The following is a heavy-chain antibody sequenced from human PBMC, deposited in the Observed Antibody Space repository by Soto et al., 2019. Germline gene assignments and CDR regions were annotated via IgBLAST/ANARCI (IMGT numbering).Heavy chain of an antibody. D-gene: IGHD6-19*01. CDR1: GYTFISYG. CDR2: ISVDNGNT. V-gene: IGHV1-18*01. Sequence: QVQLVQSGAEVKKPGASVKVSCKASGYTFISYGISWVRQAPGQGLEWMGWISVDNGNTNYAQKLQGRVTMTTDTPTSTAYRELRSLRSDDTAVYYCARDSGGWYFPDYWGQGTLVTVSS. J-gene: IGHJ4*02. CDR3: ARDSGGWYFPDY.